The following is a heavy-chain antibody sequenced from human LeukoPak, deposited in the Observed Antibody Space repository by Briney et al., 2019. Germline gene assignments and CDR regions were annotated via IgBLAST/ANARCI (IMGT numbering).Heavy chain of an antibody. Sequence: ASVKVSCMVSGYTLTELSIHWVRQAPGKGLEWMGGFDPEDGETIYAQKFQGRVTMTEDTSTDTAYMELSSLRSEDTAVYYCATSEPPRESYEAFDYWGQGTLVTVSS. V-gene: IGHV1-24*01. CDR3: ATSEPPRESYEAFDY. J-gene: IGHJ4*02. CDR1: GYTLTELS. CDR2: FDPEDGET. D-gene: IGHD1-26*01.